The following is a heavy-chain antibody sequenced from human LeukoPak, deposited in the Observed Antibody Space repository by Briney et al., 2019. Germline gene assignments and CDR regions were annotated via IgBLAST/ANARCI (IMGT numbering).Heavy chain of an antibody. D-gene: IGHD3-9*01. CDR3: GTLYYDILTGYSNDAFDI. J-gene: IGHJ3*02. CDR2: IIPIFGTA. Sequence: SVKVSRKASGGTFSSYAISWVRQAPGQGLEWMGGIIPIFGTANYAQKFQGRVTITADKSTSTAYMELSSLRSEDTAVYYCGTLYYDILTGYSNDAFDIWGQGTMVTVSS. CDR1: GGTFSSYA. V-gene: IGHV1-69*06.